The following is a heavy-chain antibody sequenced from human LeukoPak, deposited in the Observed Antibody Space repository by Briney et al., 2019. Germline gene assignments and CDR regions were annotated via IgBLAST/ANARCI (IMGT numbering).Heavy chain of an antibody. CDR2: IYYSGST. CDR1: GGSISSGGFY. J-gene: IGHJ3*02. D-gene: IGHD2-21*01. CDR3: ASTSVGYYAFDI. Sequence: SETLSLTCAVSGGSISSGGFYWGWIRQHPGNLEWIGYIYYSGSTYYNPSLKSRVTKSVDTSKNQFSLKLSSVTAADTAVYYCASTSVGYYAFDIWGQGTMVTVSS. V-gene: IGHV4-31*11.